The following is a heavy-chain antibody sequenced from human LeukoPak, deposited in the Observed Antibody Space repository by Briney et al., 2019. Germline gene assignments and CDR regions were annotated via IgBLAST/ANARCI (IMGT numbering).Heavy chain of an antibody. CDR2: IFPSGGEI. CDR1: GFTFSTFA. CDR3: AKYYIRYCSSTSCLEFDY. J-gene: IGHJ4*02. V-gene: IGHV3-23*01. Sequence: GGSLRLSCAASGFTFSTFAMLWVRQPRGKGLEWVSSIFPSGGEIHYADSVRGRFTISRDNSKSTLSLQMNSLRAEDTAIYYCAKYYIRYCSSTSCLEFDYWGQGTLVTVSS. D-gene: IGHD2-2*01.